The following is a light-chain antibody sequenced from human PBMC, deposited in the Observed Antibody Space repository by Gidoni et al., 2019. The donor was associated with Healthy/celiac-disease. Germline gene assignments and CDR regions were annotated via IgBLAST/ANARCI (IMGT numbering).Light chain of an antibody. CDR2: AAS. CDR1: QSISSY. Sequence: DIQMTQSPSSLSASVGDRVTITCRASQSISSYLNWYQQKPGKAPKLLIYAASSLQSGVPSRFSGSGSGTDFTLTISSRQPEDFATYYCQQSYSTLYTFXXXTKLEIK. CDR3: QQSYSTLYT. V-gene: IGKV1-39*01. J-gene: IGKJ2*01.